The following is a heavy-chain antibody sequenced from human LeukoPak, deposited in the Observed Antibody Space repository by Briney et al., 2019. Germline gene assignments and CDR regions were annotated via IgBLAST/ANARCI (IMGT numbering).Heavy chain of an antibody. Sequence: SQTLSLTCTVSGGSISSGFYYWSWIRQPAGKGLEWIGRIYTSGSTNYNPSLKSRVSTSVDTSKNQFSLKLSSVTAADTAVYYCARGKYYYGSGTYYTRSYDWYFDLWGRGTLVTVSS. D-gene: IGHD3-10*01. CDR1: GGSISSGFYY. CDR2: IYTSGST. J-gene: IGHJ2*01. CDR3: ARGKYYYGSGTYYTRSYDWYFDL. V-gene: IGHV4-61*02.